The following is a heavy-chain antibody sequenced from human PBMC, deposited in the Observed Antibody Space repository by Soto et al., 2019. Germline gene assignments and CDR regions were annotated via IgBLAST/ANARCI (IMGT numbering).Heavy chain of an antibody. J-gene: IGHJ6*02. CDR1: GGSFSGYY. CDR3: ATGRGVRGVIITTYYYYGLDV. D-gene: IGHD3-10*01. Sequence: QVQLQQWGAGLLKPSETLSLTCAVYGGSFSGYYWSWIRQPPGKGLEWIGEINHSGSTNYNPSLKSRVTISVDTYKNQFSLKLSSVSAAGTAVYYCATGRGVRGVIITTYYYYGLDVWGQGTTVTVSS. CDR2: INHSGST. V-gene: IGHV4-34*01.